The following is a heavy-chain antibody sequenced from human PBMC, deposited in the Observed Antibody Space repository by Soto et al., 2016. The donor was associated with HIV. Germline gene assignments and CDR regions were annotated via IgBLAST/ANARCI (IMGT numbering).Heavy chain of an antibody. Sequence: EVQLVESGGGVVRPGGSLRLSCAASGFTFDDYGMSWVRQVPGKGLEWVSDINWNGGNTGYADSVKGRFTISRDNAKNSLYLQMNSLRAEDTALYYCAREGNYYDSSAYYRNWFGPWGQGTLVTVSS. D-gene: IGHD3-22*01. CDR1: GFTFDDYG. V-gene: IGHV3-20*04. CDR2: INWNGGNT. J-gene: IGHJ5*02. CDR3: AREGNYYDSSAYYRNWFGP.